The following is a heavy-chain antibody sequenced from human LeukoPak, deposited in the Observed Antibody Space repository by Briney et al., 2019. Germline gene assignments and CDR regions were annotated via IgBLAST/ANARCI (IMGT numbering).Heavy chain of an antibody. CDR2: ISTSSSYI. CDR3: ARVSISGGGVDY. J-gene: IGHJ4*02. CDR1: GFTFSDYT. Sequence: WGSLRLSCAASGFTFSDYTMTWVRQAPGKGLEWVSCISTSSSYIYYADSLQGRFTVSRDNIENSLFLQMNSLIAEDTAVYYCARVSISGGGVDYWGQGTLVTVPS. V-gene: IGHV3-21*01. D-gene: IGHD3-16*01.